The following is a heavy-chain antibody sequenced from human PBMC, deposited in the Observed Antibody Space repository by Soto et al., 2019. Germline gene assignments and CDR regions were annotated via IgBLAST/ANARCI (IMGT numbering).Heavy chain of an antibody. J-gene: IGHJ5*02. Sequence: EVQLVESGGGLVKPGGSLRLCCVVSGFTVGSAWMNWVRQAPGKGLVWVGRIKIKVEGGTTDYSEPVKGRNTISKDYSDNTQYLELENLRTEKTDENYCTYSPQRALAEEMAHSWGQGTLVTVSS. CDR2: IKIKVEGGTT. V-gene: IGHV3-15*07. D-gene: IGHD2-15*01. CDR1: GFTVGSAW. CDR3: TYSPQRALAEEMAHS.